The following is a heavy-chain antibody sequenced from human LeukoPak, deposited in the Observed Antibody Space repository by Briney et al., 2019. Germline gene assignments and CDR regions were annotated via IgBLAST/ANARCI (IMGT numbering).Heavy chain of an antibody. D-gene: IGHD1-26*01. CDR1: GFIFSSFW. V-gene: IGHV3-7*01. Sequence: GGSLRLSCAASGFIFSSFWMSWVRQAPGKGLEWVANIKDDGSEKYYVDSVKGRFTISRDNAKNSLYLQMHSLRAEDTAVYYCARDDSRYSGSPDYWGQGTRVTVSS. CDR3: ARDDSRYSGSPDY. J-gene: IGHJ4*02. CDR2: IKDDGSEK.